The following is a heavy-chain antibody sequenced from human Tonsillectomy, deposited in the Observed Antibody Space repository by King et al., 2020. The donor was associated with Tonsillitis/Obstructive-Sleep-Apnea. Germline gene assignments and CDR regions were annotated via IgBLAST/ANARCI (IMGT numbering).Heavy chain of an antibody. CDR2: IFSGGST. CDR3: ARGYAFDI. CDR1: GLTVISNY. J-gene: IGHJ3*02. Sequence: VQLVESGGGLIQPGGSLRLSCAASGLTVISNYMIWVRQAPGKGLEWVSVIFSGGSTYYADSVKGRFTISRDNSKNTVYLQMNSLRAEDTAVYYCARGYAFDIWGQGTMVTVSS. V-gene: IGHV3-53*01.